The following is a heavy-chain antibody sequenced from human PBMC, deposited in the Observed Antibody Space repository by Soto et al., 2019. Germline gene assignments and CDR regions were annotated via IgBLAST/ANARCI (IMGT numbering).Heavy chain of an antibody. J-gene: IGHJ6*02. CDR3: ARSSLDYYYSMDV. Sequence: SETLSLTCTVSGGYISTSSYYWGWIRQPPGKGLEWIGTIYYSGSTYYNPSLKSRVTTSVDTSKNQFSLKLRSVTAADTAVYYCARSSLDYYYSMDVWGQGTTVTVSS. CDR2: IYYSGST. V-gene: IGHV4-39*01. CDR1: GGYISTSSYY. D-gene: IGHD2-2*01.